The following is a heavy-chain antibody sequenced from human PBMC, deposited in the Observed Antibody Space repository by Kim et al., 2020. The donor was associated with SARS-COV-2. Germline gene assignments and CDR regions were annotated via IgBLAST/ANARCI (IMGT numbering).Heavy chain of an antibody. D-gene: IGHD3-10*01. CDR2: INSNSGGT. CDR3: ARGRYGSGSYYRSDFDY. Sequence: ASVKVSCKASGYTFTGYYMHWVRQAPGQGLEWMGRINSNSGGTNYAQKFQGRVTMPRDTSISTAYMALSRLRSDDTAVYYCARGRYGSGSYYRSDFDYWGQGTLVTVSS. V-gene: IGHV1-2*06. J-gene: IGHJ4*02. CDR1: GYTFTGYY.